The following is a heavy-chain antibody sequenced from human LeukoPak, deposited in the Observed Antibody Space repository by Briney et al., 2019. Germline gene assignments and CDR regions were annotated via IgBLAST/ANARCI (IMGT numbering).Heavy chain of an antibody. CDR1: GGTFSSYA. CDR2: IIPIFGIA. CDR3: ALSPVVKDGYCGMDV. J-gene: IGHJ6*02. Sequence: ASVKVSCKASGGTFSSYAISWVRQAPGQGLEWMVRIIPIFGIANYAQKFQGRVTITADKSTSTAYMELSSLRSEDTAVYYCALSPVVKDGYCGMDVWGQGTTVTVSS. V-gene: IGHV1-69*04. D-gene: IGHD4-23*01.